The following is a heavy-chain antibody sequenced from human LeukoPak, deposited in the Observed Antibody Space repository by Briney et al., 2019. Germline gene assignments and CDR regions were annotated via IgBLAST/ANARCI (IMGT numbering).Heavy chain of an antibody. CDR2: IYHSGST. CDR1: GYSISSGYY. V-gene: IGHV4-38-2*02. D-gene: IGHD3-3*01. CDR3: ARDTLLNDFWSGYPLD. J-gene: IGHJ4*02. Sequence: SETLSLTCTVSGYSISSGYYWGWIRQPPGKGLEWIGSIYHSGSTYYNPSLKSRVTISVDTSKNQFSLKLSSVTAADTAVYYCARDTLLNDFWSGYPLDWGQGTLVTVSS.